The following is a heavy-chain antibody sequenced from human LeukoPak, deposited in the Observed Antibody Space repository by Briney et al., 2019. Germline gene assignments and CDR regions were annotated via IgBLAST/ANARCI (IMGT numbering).Heavy chain of an antibody. Sequence: ASVKVSCEASGYTFTGYYMHWVRQAPGQGLEWMGWINPNSGGTNYAQKFQGRVTMTRDTSISTAYMELSRLRSDDTAVYYCARIGYYYDSSGFDYWGQGTLVTVSS. CDR2: INPNSGGT. J-gene: IGHJ4*02. D-gene: IGHD3-22*01. CDR3: ARIGYYYDSSGFDY. V-gene: IGHV1-2*02. CDR1: GYTFTGYY.